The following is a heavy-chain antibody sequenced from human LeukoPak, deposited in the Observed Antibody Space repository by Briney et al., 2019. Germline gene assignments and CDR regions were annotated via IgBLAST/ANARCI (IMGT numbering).Heavy chain of an antibody. CDR2: INHSGST. J-gene: IGHJ3*02. Sequence: PSETPSLTCAVYGGSFSGYYWSWIRQPPGKGLEWIGEINHSGSTNYNPSLKSRVTISVDTSKNQFSLKLSSVTAADTAVYYCASDDSSSAFDIWGQGTMVTVSS. V-gene: IGHV4-34*01. CDR3: ASDDSSSAFDI. CDR1: GGSFSGYY. D-gene: IGHD6-13*01.